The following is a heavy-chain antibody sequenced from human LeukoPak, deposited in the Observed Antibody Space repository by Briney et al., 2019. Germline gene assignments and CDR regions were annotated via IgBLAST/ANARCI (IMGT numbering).Heavy chain of an antibody. V-gene: IGHV1-8*02. D-gene: IGHD5-12*01. J-gene: IGHJ6*02. CDR3: ARGSANSGYDPLLVGYYYYGMDV. Sequence: ASVKVSCKASGGTFSSYAINWVRQATGQGLEWMGWMSPNSGNTGYAQKFQGRVTMTRNTSISTAYMELSSLRSEDTAVYYCARGSANSGYDPLLVGYYYYGMDVWGQGTTVTVSS. CDR2: MSPNSGNT. CDR1: GGTFSSYA.